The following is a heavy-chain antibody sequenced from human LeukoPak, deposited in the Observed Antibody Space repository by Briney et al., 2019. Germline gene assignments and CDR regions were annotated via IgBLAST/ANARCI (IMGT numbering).Heavy chain of an antibody. J-gene: IGHJ5*02. CDR2: INTQNGNK. CDR3: ARKTIRYHWFDL. CDR1: GYTFNTYG. D-gene: IGHD1-26*01. Sequence: GGSVKVSCKASGYTFNTYGISWVRQAPGQGPEWMGWINTQNGNKNYAQKLQGRVTMTKETSRSTAYMEVRSGTSGDTAVYYCARKTIRYHWFDLWGQGTLVTVSS. V-gene: IGHV1-18*01.